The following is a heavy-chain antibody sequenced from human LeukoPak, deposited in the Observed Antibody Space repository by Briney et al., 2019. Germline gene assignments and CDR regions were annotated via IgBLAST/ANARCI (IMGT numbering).Heavy chain of an antibody. CDR2: INPSGGST. Sequence: ASVKVSCKASGYTFTNYYMHWVRQAPGQGLEWMGMINPSGGSTTYAQKFQGRVTITRDMSTSTAYMELSSLRSEDTAVYYCAADRVAAAGMEGPDYYYYYGMDVWGQGTTVTVSS. J-gene: IGHJ6*02. CDR3: AADRVAAAGMEGPDYYYYYGMDV. V-gene: IGHV1-46*01. D-gene: IGHD6-13*01. CDR1: GYTFTNYY.